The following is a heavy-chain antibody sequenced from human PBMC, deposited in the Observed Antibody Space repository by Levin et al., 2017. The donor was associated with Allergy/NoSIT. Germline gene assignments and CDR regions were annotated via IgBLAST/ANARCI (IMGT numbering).Heavy chain of an antibody. Sequence: GGSLRLSCAASGFTFSSYWMSWVRQAPGKGLEWVANIKQDGSEKYYVDSVKGRFTISRDNAKNSLYLQMNSLRAEDTAVYYCARDLVGGSGFGYCSSTSCYFGYWFDPWGQGTLVTVSS. V-gene: IGHV3-7*03. CDR1: GFTFSSYW. CDR3: ARDLVGGSGFGYCSSTSCYFGYWFDP. CDR2: IKQDGSEK. D-gene: IGHD2-2*03. J-gene: IGHJ5*02.